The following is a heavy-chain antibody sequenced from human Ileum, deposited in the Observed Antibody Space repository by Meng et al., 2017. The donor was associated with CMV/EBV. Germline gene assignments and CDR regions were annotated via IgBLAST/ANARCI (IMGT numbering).Heavy chain of an antibody. J-gene: IGHJ4*02. CDR1: GFTFSSYA. Sequence: GESLKISCAASGFTFSSYAMHWVRQAPGKGLEWVAVISYDGRNEHYADSVKGRLTISRDNSKNTLYLQMNSLRAEDTAVYYCARDRYCSSTSCYYFDYWGQGTLVTVPQ. CDR2: ISYDGRNE. V-gene: IGHV3-30*14. CDR3: ARDRYCSSTSCYYFDY. D-gene: IGHD2-2*01.